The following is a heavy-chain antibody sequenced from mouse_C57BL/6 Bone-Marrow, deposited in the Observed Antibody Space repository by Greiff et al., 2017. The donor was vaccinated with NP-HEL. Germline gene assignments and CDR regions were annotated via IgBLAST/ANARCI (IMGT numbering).Heavy chain of an antibody. J-gene: IGHJ2*01. CDR3: ARRGYGNYEFDY. CDR1: GYTFTDYN. Sequence: VQLKESGPELVKPGASVKIPCKASGYTFTDYNMDWVKQSHGKSLEWIGDINPNNGGTIYNQKFKGKATLTVDKSSSTAYMELRSLTSEDTAVYYCARRGYGNYEFDYWGQGTTLTVSS. V-gene: IGHV1-18*01. CDR2: INPNNGGT. D-gene: IGHD2-1*01.